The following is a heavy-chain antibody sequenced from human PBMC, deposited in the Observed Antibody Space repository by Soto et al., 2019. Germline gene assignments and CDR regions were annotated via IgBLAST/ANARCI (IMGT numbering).Heavy chain of an antibody. CDR1: GFTFSSYS. J-gene: IGHJ6*02. Sequence: PGGSLRLSCAASGFTFSSYSMNWVRQAPGKGLEWVSSISSSSSYIYYADSVKGRFTISRDNAKNSLYLQMNSLRAEDTAVYYCARELGYCSGGSCPTYYYGMDVWGQGTTVTVSS. CDR2: ISSSSSYI. CDR3: ARELGYCSGGSCPTYYYGMDV. V-gene: IGHV3-21*01. D-gene: IGHD2-15*01.